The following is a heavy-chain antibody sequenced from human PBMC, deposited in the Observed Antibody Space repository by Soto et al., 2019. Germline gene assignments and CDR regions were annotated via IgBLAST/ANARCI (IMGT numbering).Heavy chain of an antibody. CDR3: ASSKARDYFDY. CDR1: GGSISSGGYY. CDR2: IYYSGST. Sequence: QVQLQESGPGLVKPSQTLSLTCTVSGGSISSGGYYWSWIRQHPGKGLEWIGYIYYSGSTYYNPSLNSRFTISVDTSKNQFSLKLSSVTAADTAVYYCASSKARDYFDYWGQGTLVTVSS. V-gene: IGHV4-31*03. J-gene: IGHJ4*02.